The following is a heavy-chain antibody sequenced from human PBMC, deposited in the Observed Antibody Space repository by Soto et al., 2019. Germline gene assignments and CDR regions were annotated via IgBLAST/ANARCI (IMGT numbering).Heavy chain of an antibody. D-gene: IGHD6-13*01. V-gene: IGHV4-31*03. CDR2: IYYSGST. CDR1: GGSISSGGYY. Sequence: QVQLQESGPGLVKPSQTLSLTCTVSGGSISSGGYYWSWIRQHPGKGLEWIGYIYYSGSTYYNPSLKSRVTISVDTSKNQFSLKLSSVTAADTAVYYCARDSRLHPIAAAGIGPKEYYYYGMDVWGQGTTVTVSS. CDR3: ARDSRLHPIAAAGIGPKEYYYYGMDV. J-gene: IGHJ6*02.